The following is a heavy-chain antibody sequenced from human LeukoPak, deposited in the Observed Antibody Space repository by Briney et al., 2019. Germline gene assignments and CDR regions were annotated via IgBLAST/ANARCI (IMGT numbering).Heavy chain of an antibody. Sequence: HPGGSLRLSCAASGFTFSSYSMNWVRQAPGKGLEWVSYISSSSSTIYYADSVKGRFTISRDNAKNSLYLQMNSLRDEDTAVYYCVGIYCSSTSCRQFDPWGQGTLVTVSS. CDR3: VGIYCSSTSCRQFDP. D-gene: IGHD2-2*01. CDR1: GFTFSSYS. CDR2: ISSSSSTI. V-gene: IGHV3-48*02. J-gene: IGHJ5*02.